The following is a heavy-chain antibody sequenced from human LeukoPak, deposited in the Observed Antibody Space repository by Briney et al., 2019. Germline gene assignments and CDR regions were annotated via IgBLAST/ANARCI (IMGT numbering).Heavy chain of an antibody. J-gene: IGHJ4*02. V-gene: IGHV1-2*02. D-gene: IGHD1-14*01. Sequence: ASVKVSCTASGYTFTDYYLHWVREAPGQGLEWMGWINPNSGGTNYAQTFQGRFTMTRDTSITTAYLELSRLRSDDTAVYYCARIGYNHYFDYWGQGTLVTVSS. CDR2: INPNSGGT. CDR1: GYTFTDYY. CDR3: ARIGYNHYFDY.